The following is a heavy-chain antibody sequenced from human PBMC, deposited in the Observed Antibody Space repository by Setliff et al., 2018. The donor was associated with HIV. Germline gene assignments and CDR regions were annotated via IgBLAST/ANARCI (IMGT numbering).Heavy chain of an antibody. CDR2: IYYSGST. D-gene: IGHD4-17*01. J-gene: IGHJ2*01. V-gene: IGHV4-59*06. CDR3: AREDGNSGWYFDL. CDR1: SASISNYH. Sequence: SETLSLTCAVSSASISNYHWSWIRQTPGKGLAWIGYIYYSGSTYYNPSLKSRVTISVDTSKNQFSLKLSSVTAADTAVYYCAREDGNSGWYFDLWGRGTLVTVSS.